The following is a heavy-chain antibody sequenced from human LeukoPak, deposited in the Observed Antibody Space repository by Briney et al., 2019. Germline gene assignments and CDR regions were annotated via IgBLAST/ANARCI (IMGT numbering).Heavy chain of an antibody. J-gene: IGHJ3*02. Sequence: SWVRQPPGKGLEWIGEIYHSGSTNYNPSLKSRVTISADKSKNQFSLKLSSVTAADTAVYYCARIVLCWKGAFDIWGQGTMVTVSS. CDR3: ARIVLCWKGAFDI. CDR2: IYHSGST. D-gene: IGHD2-21*01. V-gene: IGHV4-4*02.